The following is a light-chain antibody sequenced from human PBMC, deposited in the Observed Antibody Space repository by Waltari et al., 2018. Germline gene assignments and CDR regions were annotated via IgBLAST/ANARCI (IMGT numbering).Light chain of an antibody. CDR1: SASLSTTSY. Sequence: QTVVTQEPSLSVSPGGTATLTRPLRSASLSTTSYATWYQQTSGQPPRTLVYKGNSRSSGVPDRFSGSILGNRAALTITGAQADDESHYFCFFYMGSGIWVSGGGTKLTVL. V-gene: IGLV8-61*01. CDR3: FFYMGSGIWV. J-gene: IGLJ3*02. CDR2: KGN.